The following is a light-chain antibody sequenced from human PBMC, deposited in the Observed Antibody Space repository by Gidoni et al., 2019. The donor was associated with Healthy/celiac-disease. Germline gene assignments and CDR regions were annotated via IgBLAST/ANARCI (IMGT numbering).Light chain of an antibody. CDR2: LGS. CDR1: QSLLHSNGYNY. Sequence: DIVMTQSPLSLPVTTGEPASISCMSSQSLLHSNGYNYLDWYLQKPGQSPQLLIYLGSNRASGVPDRFSGSGSGTDFTLKISRVEAEDVGVYYCMQALQTPLTFGGGTKVEIK. J-gene: IGKJ4*01. V-gene: IGKV2-28*01. CDR3: MQALQTPLT.